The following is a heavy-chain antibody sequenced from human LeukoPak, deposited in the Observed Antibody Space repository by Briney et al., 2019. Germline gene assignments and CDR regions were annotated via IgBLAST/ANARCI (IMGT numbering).Heavy chain of an antibody. CDR1: GFTFSSYA. J-gene: IGHJ6*03. Sequence: PSGGSLRLSCAASGFTFSSYAMSWVRQAPGKGLEWVSAISGSGGSTYYADSVKGRFTISRDNSKNTLYLQMNSLRAEDTAVYYCAKSADPGPYCSSTSCPPDYYYMDVWGKGTTVTVSS. CDR3: AKSADPGPYCSSTSCPPDYYYMDV. CDR2: ISGSGGST. V-gene: IGHV3-23*01. D-gene: IGHD2-2*01.